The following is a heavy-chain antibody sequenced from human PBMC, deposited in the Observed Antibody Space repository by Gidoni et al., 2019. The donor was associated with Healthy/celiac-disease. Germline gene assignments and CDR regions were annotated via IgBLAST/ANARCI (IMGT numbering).Heavy chain of an antibody. V-gene: IGHV4-30-2*01. CDR2: IYHCGCT. CDR3: ARRAYSGYDFDY. D-gene: IGHD5-12*01. CDR1: GRSLSSGGYS. J-gene: IGHJ4*02. Sequence: QLQLQESGPGLVTPSQTLSLICAVSGRSLSSGGYSWSWIRQPPGKGLEWIGYIYHCGCTYYIPSLNSRVTISIDRSKNQFSLQLSSVTAADTAVDYCARRAYSGYDFDYWGQGTLVTVSS.